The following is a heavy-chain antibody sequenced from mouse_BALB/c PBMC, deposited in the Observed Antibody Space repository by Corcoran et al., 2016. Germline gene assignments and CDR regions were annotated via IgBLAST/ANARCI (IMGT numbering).Heavy chain of an antibody. CDR1: GVNIKDTY. D-gene: IGHD4-1*01. J-gene: IGHJ3*01. Sequence: EVQQQQTGAELVKPGASVKLSCTASGVNIKDTYMHWVKQRPEQGLEWIGRIDPANGNTKYDPKFQGKATITADTSSNTAYLQLSSLTSEDTAVYYCAELGRAYWGQGTLVTVSA. CDR2: IDPANGNT. V-gene: IGHV14-3*02. CDR3: AELGRAY.